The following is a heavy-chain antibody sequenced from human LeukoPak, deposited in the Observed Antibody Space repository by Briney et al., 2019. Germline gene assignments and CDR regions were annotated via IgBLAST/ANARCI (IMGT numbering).Heavy chain of an antibody. CDR2: INHSGST. CDR3: ARHNYYYYYMDV. CDR1: GGSFSGYY. V-gene: IGHV4-34*01. Sequence: SETLSLTCAVYGGSFSGYYWSWIRQPPGKGLEWIGEINHSGSTNYNPSLKSRVTISVDTSKNQFSLKLSSVTAADTAVYYCARHNYYYYYMDVWGKGTMVTVSS. J-gene: IGHJ6*03.